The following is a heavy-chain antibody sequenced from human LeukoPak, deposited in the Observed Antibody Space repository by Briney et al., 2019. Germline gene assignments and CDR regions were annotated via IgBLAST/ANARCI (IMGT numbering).Heavy chain of an antibody. V-gene: IGHV4-30-4*08. J-gene: IGHJ4*02. CDR3: ARDSQTTVLTALSL. CDR2: IYYSGST. Sequence: SETLSLTCTVSGGSISSSSYYWGWIRQPPGKGLEWIGYIYYSGSTNYNPSLKSRVTISVDTSKNQFSLKLSSVTAVDTAVYYCARDSQTTVLTALSLWGQGTLVTVSS. CDR1: GGSISSSSYY. D-gene: IGHD4-23*01.